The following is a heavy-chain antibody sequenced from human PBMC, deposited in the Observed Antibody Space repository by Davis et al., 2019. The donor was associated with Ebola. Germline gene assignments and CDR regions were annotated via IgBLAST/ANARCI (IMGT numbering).Heavy chain of an antibody. J-gene: IGHJ5*02. CDR2: MNPNSGNT. D-gene: IGHD3-10*01. CDR3: ARGRGGRVSWFVWFDP. Sequence: ASVKVSCKASGGTFSSYAISWVRQATGQGLEWMGWMNPNSGNTGYAQKFQGRVTMTRNTSISTAYMELSSLRSEDTAVYYCARGRGGRVSWFVWFDPWGQGTLVTVSS. V-gene: IGHV1-8*02. CDR1: GGTFSSYA.